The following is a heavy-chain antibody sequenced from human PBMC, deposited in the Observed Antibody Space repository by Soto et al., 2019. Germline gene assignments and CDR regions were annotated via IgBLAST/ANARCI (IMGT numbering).Heavy chain of an antibody. D-gene: IGHD6-19*01. V-gene: IGHV3-33*01. CDR3: ARDDIPGIAVSTYGMDV. CDR1: GFIFSNFG. Sequence: GESLKIYCAASGFIFSNFGMHWVRQAPGKGLEWVAVIWYDGTNEYYADSVKGRFTISKDNSKNTLYLQMNSLRAEDTAVYYCARDDIPGIAVSTYGMDVWGQGTTVTVSS. J-gene: IGHJ6*02. CDR2: IWYDGTNE.